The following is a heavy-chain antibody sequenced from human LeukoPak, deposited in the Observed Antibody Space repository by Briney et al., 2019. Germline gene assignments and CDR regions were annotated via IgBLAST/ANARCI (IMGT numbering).Heavy chain of an antibody. CDR2: MNPNSGNT. CDR1: GYTFTSYD. V-gene: IGHV1-8*01. CDR3: ARVTRITMVRGVPRPLGY. Sequence: GESLQISCKASGYTFTSYDINWVRQATGQGLEWMGWMNPNSGNTGYAQKFQGRVTMTRNTSISTAYMELSSLRSEDTAVYYCARVTRITMVRGVPRPLGYWGQGTLVTVSS. J-gene: IGHJ4*02. D-gene: IGHD3-10*01.